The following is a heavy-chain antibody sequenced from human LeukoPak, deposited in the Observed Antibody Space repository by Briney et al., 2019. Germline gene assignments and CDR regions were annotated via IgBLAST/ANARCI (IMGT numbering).Heavy chain of an antibody. J-gene: IGHJ3*02. CDR2: ISYSGST. D-gene: IGHD1-26*01. Sequence: SETLSLTCTVSGASISSYYWSWIRQPPGKGLEWIGYISYSGSTNYNPSLKSRVTMSVDTSKNQFSLKLSFVTDADTAVYYCGRRGASSGWALDIWGQGTTVTVSS. CDR3: GRRGASSGWALDI. CDR1: GASISSYY. V-gene: IGHV4-59*08.